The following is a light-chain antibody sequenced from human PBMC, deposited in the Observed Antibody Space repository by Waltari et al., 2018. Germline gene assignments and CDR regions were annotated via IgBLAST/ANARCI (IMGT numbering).Light chain of an antibody. CDR2: GAS. CDR1: QSVSSSY. CDR3: QQYGSSPPNT. V-gene: IGKV3-20*01. J-gene: IGKJ2*01. Sequence: EIVLTQSPGTLSLSPGERATLSCRASQSVSSSYLACYQQKPGQAPRLLIDGASSRATGIPDMISGSGSGTDFTLTISRLEPEDFAVYYCQQYGSSPPNTFGQGTKLEIK.